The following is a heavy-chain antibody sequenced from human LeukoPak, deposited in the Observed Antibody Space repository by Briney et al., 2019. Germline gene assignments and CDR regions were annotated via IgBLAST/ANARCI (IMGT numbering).Heavy chain of an antibody. J-gene: IGHJ6*03. CDR3: ARGPYYDILTGYYYMDV. CDR1: GFTFSSYG. V-gene: IGHV3-23*01. CDR2: ISGSGGST. D-gene: IGHD3-9*01. Sequence: GGSLRLSCAASGFTFSSYGMSWVRQAPGKGLEWVSAISGSGGSTYYADSVKGRFTISRDNSKNTLYLQMNSLRAEDTAVYYCARGPYYDILTGYYYMDVWGKGTTVTVSS.